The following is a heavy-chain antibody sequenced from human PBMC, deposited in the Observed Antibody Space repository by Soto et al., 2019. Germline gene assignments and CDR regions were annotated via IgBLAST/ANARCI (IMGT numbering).Heavy chain of an antibody. J-gene: IGHJ4*02. D-gene: IGHD4-17*01. CDR1: GFTFSSYG. Sequence: GGSLRLSCAASGFTFSSYGMHWVRQAPGKGLEWVAVIWYDGSNKYYADSVKGRFTISRDNSKNTLYLQMNSLRAEDTAVYYCARASYGDYNYFDYWGQGTLVTVSS. CDR2: IWYDGSNK. CDR3: ARASYGDYNYFDY. V-gene: IGHV3-33*01.